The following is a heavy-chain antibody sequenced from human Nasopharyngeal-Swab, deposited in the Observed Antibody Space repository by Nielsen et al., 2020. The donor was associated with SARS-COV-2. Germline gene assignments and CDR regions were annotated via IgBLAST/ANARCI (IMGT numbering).Heavy chain of an antibody. D-gene: IGHD3-9*01. CDR3: AKDQWPRYDILTGWNGMDV. V-gene: IGHV3-30*18. J-gene: IGHJ6*02. CDR2: ISYEGRIK. Sequence: WIRQPPGKGLEWVATISYEGRIKYYGDSVEGRFTISRDNSKNTLYLEMNGLRPEDTAIYSCAKDQWPRYDILTGWNGMDVWGQGTTVTVSS.